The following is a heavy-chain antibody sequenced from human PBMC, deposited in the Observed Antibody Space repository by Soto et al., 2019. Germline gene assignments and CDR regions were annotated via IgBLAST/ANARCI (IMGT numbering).Heavy chain of an antibody. J-gene: IGHJ6*02. D-gene: IGHD3-9*01. Sequence: SVKVSCKASGGTFSSYAISWVRQAPGQGLEWMGGIIPIFGTANYAQKFQGRVTITADESTSTAYMELSSLRSEDTAVYYCARDPRRNYDILTGYYNGDYHYYGMDVWGPGTTVTVSS. V-gene: IGHV1-69*13. CDR3: ARDPRRNYDILTGYYNGDYHYYGMDV. CDR2: IIPIFGTA. CDR1: GGTFSSYA.